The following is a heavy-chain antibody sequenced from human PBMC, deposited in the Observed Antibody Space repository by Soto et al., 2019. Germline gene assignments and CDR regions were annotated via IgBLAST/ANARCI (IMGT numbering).Heavy chain of an antibody. CDR3: ARVIPLFWSGYPRSYYYSMDV. J-gene: IGHJ6*02. Sequence: SVKVSCKASGGTFSSYAISWVRQAPGQGLEWMGGIIPIFGTANYAQKFQGRVTITADESTSTAYMELSSLRSEDTAVYYCARVIPLFWSGYPRSYYYSMDVWGQGTTVTVSS. CDR2: IIPIFGTA. V-gene: IGHV1-69*13. CDR1: GGTFSSYA. D-gene: IGHD3-3*01.